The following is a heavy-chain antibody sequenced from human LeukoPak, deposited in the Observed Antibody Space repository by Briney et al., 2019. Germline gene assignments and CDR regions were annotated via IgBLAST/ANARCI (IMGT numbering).Heavy chain of an antibody. CDR3: AKAGGGSYGYVKRYYFDY. D-gene: IGHD5-18*01. J-gene: IGHJ4*02. CDR2: ISSSGSTI. Sequence: GGSLRLSCAASGFTFSDYYMSWIRQAPGKGLEWVSYISSSGSTIYYADSVKGRFTISRDNSKNTLYLQMNSLRAEDTAVYYCAKAGGGSYGYVKRYYFDYWGQGTLVTVSS. CDR1: GFTFSDYY. V-gene: IGHV3-11*04.